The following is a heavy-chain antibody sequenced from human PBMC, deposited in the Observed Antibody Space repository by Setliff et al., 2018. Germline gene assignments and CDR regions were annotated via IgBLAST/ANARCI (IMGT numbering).Heavy chain of an antibody. CDR1: DFSVSSNYY. Sequence: SETLSLTCAVSDFSVSSNYYWGWIRQPPGKGLEWIANVYYSGSTYYSPSLKSRVTMSVDTSKNQFSLNLYSVTAADTAVYYCARMSGFLYMDVWGKGTPVTVSS. D-gene: IGHD3-3*01. CDR3: ARMSGFLYMDV. V-gene: IGHV4-38-2*01. J-gene: IGHJ6*03. CDR2: VYYSGST.